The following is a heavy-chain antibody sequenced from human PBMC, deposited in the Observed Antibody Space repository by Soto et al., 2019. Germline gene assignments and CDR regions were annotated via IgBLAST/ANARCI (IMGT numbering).Heavy chain of an antibody. CDR3: ARDLSGSNWWLDY. CDR2: ISSSSGYI. Sequence: GGSLRLSCAASGFTFRSYNMNWVRQAPGKGLEWVSSISSSSGYIYYADSVRGRFTISRDNAKNSLYLQMNSLRAEDTAVYYCARDLSGSNWWLDYWGQGTLVTVSS. D-gene: IGHD6-13*01. J-gene: IGHJ4*02. V-gene: IGHV3-21*01. CDR1: GFTFRSYN.